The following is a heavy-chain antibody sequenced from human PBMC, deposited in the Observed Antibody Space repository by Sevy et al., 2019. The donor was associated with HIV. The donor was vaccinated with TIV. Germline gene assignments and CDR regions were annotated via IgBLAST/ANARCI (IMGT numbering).Heavy chain of an antibody. D-gene: IGHD5-18*01. CDR1: GFTFSDYY. J-gene: IGHJ4*02. V-gene: IGHV3-11*01. CDR3: ARVRYTYGNFFFDY. CDR2: ISSRDYFI. Sequence: GESLKISCTASGFTFSDYYMSWIRQAPGKGLGWISYISSRDYFIYYADSVKGRFTISRDNAKNSMFLHMSSLRAEDTALYYCARVRYTYGNFFFDYWGQGTLVTVSS.